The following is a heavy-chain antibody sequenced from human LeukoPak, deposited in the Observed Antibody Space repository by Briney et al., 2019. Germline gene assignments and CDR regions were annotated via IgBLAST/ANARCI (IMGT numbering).Heavy chain of an antibody. J-gene: IGHJ4*02. CDR3: ARLGGVYVWGSYRLPFDY. D-gene: IGHD3-16*02. V-gene: IGHV4-61*02. Sequence: TSQTLSLTCTVSGGSISSGSYYWSWIRQPAGKGLEWIGRIYTSGSTYYNPSLKSRVTISVDTSKNQFSLKLSSVTAADTAVYYCARLGGVYVWGSYRLPFDYWGQGTLVTVSS. CDR2: IYTSGST. CDR1: GGSISSGSYY.